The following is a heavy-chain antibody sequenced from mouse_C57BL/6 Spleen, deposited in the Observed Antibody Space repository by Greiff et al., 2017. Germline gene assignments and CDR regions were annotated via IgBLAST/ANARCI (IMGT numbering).Heavy chain of an antibody. D-gene: IGHD2-3*01. J-gene: IGHJ2*01. CDR2: IDPSDSDT. V-gene: IGHV1-52*01. Sequence: QVQLQQPGAELVRPGSSVKLSCKASGYTFTSYWMHWVKQRPIQGLEWIGNIDPSDSDTHYNQKFKDKATLTVDKSSSTAYMQLSSLTSEDSAVYYCARSDGYYYYFDYWGQGTTLTVSS. CDR3: ARSDGYYYYFDY. CDR1: GYTFTSYW.